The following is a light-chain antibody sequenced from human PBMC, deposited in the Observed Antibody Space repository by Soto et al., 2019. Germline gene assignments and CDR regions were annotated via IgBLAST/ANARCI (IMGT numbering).Light chain of an antibody. CDR3: QQLHTSPLT. CDR1: QSVSSN. V-gene: IGKV3-15*01. CDR2: GAS. J-gene: IGKJ4*01. Sequence: EIVMTQSPATLSVSPGERATLSCRASQSVSSNLAWYQQKPGQAPRLLIYGASTRATGIPARFSGSGSGTDFTLTISSLQAEDVAVYYCQQLHTSPLTFGGGTKVDIK.